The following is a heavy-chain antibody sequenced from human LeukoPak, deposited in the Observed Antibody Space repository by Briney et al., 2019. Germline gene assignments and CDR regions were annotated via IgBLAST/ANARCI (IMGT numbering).Heavy chain of an antibody. CDR3: ARGHGSGIRWSYYYYYGMDV. J-gene: IGHJ6*04. Sequence: ASVKVSCKASGYTFTSYYMHWVRQAPGQGLEWMGIINPSGGSTSYAQKFQGRVTMTRDTSTSTVYMELSSLRSEDTAVYYCARGHGSGIRWSYYYYYGMDVWGKGTTVTVSS. V-gene: IGHV1-46*01. D-gene: IGHD3-10*01. CDR2: INPSGGST. CDR1: GYTFTSYY.